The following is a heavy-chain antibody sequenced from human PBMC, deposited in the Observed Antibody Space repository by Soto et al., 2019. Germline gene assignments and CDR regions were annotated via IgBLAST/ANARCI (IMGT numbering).Heavy chain of an antibody. Sequence: LETLSLTCTVSGGSISSYYWSWIRQPAGKGLEWIGRIYTSGSTNYNPSLKSRVTMSVDTSKNQFSLKLSSVTAADTAVYYCARAGPPPLYSGYDFDYFEYWGQGTLVTVSS. J-gene: IGHJ4*02. CDR3: ARAGPPPLYSGYDFDYFEY. CDR2: IYTSGST. D-gene: IGHD5-12*01. CDR1: GGSISSYY. V-gene: IGHV4-4*07.